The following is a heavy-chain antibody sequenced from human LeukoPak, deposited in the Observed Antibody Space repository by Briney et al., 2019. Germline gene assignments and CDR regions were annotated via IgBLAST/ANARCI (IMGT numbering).Heavy chain of an antibody. CDR2: INPALGIA. V-gene: IGHV1-69*04. J-gene: IGHJ5*02. D-gene: IGHD3-10*01. CDR1: GGTFLGGTFNNYA. Sequence: VASVKVSCKASGGTFLGGTFNNYAINWVRQAPGQGLEWVGRINPALGIANQPPKFQGRVTITADESASTAYMELSSLRSEDTAVYYCAIQLSNSGGTMVRGENWFDPWGQGTLVTVSS. CDR3: AIQLSNSGGTMVRGENWFDP.